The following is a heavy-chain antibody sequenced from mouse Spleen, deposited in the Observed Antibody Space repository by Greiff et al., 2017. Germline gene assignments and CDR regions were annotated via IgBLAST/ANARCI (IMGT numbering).Heavy chain of an antibody. J-gene: IGHJ3*01. CDR2: SRNKANDYTT. CDR3: ARDGGYGQGWFAY. Sequence: EVQVVESGGGLVQSGRSLRLSCATSGFTFSDFYMEWVRQAPGKGLEWIAASRNKANDYTTEYSASVKGRFIVSRDTSQSILYLQMNALRAEDTAIYYCARDGGYGQGWFAYWGQGTLVTVSA. V-gene: IGHV7-1*01. D-gene: IGHD1-2*01. CDR1: GFTFSDFY.